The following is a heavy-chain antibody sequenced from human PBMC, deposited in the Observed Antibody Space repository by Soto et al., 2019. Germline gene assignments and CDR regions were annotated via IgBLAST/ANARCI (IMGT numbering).Heavy chain of an antibody. CDR2: IYWDDDK. CDR1: GFSLDTSGVG. V-gene: IGHV2-5*02. CDR3: SHMESRVASYGLDV. D-gene: IGHD3-3*01. J-gene: IGHJ6*02. Sequence: QITLKESGPTLVKPTQTLTLTCTFSGFSLDTSGVGVAWIRQPPGKALEWLTLIYWDDDKRYSPSLRSRLTITKDTSENRVVITMTNMDPVDTATYYCSHMESRVASYGLDVWGQGTTFTVSS.